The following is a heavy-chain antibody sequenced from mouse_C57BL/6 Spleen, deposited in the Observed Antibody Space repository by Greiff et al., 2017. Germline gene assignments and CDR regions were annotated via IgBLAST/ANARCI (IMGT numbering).Heavy chain of an antibody. Sequence: DVKLVESGGGLVQPGGSLSLSCAASGFTFTDYYMSWVRQPPGKALEWLGFIRNKANGYTTEYSASVKGRFTISRDNSQSILYLQMNALRAEDSATYYCARWVYYSNYIDYWGQGTTLTVSS. V-gene: IGHV7-3*01. J-gene: IGHJ2*01. D-gene: IGHD2-5*01. CDR1: GFTFTDYY. CDR2: IRNKANGYTT. CDR3: ARWVYYSNYIDY.